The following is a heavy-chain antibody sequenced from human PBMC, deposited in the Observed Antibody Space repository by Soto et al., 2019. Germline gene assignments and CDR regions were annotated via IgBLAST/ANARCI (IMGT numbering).Heavy chain of an antibody. V-gene: IGHV1-18*01. CDR2: ISAYNGNT. J-gene: IGHJ4*02. Sequence: ASVKVSCKASGYTFTSYGISWVRQAPGQGLEWMGWISAYNGNTNYAQKLQGRVTMTTDTSTSTAYMELRSLRSDDTAVYYCARGYCGGDCYLPYYFDYCGQGTLVTVSS. CDR3: ARGYCGGDCYLPYYFDY. D-gene: IGHD2-21*02. CDR1: GYTFTSYG.